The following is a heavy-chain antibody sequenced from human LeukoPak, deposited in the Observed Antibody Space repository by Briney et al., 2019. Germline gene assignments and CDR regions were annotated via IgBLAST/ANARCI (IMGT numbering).Heavy chain of an antibody. J-gene: IGHJ6*02. CDR1: GFTFSSYA. D-gene: IGHD6-13*01. CDR2: ISYDGSNK. V-gene: IGHV3-30*04. CDR3: AKEKPHRNSSSWYWLWPRVDYYGMDV. Sequence: PGGSLRLSCAASGFTFSSYAMHWVRQAPGKGLEWVAVISYDGSNKYYADSVKGRFTISRDNSKNTLYLQMNSLRAEDTAVYYCAKEKPHRNSSSWYWLWPRVDYYGMDVWGQGTTVTVSS.